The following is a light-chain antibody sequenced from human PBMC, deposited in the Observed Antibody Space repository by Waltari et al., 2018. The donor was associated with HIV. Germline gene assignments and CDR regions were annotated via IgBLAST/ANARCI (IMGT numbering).Light chain of an antibody. Sequence: QSVLTQPPSASGTPGQRVTISCSGSSSNIGSSFVSWYQQLPGTAPKLLIFRNNQRPSGVPDRFSGSKSGTSASLAISGLRSEDEADYYCAAWDDSLSGFYVFGPGTKVTVL. V-gene: IGLV1-47*01. CDR3: AAWDDSLSGFYV. CDR1: SSNIGSSF. J-gene: IGLJ1*01. CDR2: RNN.